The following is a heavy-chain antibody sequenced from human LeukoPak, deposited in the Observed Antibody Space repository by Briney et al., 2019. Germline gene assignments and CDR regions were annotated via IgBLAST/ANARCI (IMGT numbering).Heavy chain of an antibody. D-gene: IGHD3-22*01. CDR2: INSDGSVG. CDR1: GFTFSGFW. V-gene: IGHV3-7*03. CDR3: ASLRAPGHYDSSGYYDY. J-gene: IGHJ4*02. Sequence: GGSLRLSCAVSGFTFSGFWMSWSRQAPGKGLEWVASINSDGSVGYYADVVKGRFTISRDNAKNSLYLQMNSLRAEDTAVYYCASLRAPGHYDSSGYYDYWGQGTLVTVSS.